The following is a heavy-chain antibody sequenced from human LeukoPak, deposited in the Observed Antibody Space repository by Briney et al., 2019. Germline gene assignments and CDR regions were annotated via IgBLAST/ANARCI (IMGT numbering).Heavy chain of an antibody. CDR1: GFTLSSYA. J-gene: IGHJ6*02. Sequence: PGGSLRLSCAASGFTLSSYAMSWVRQAPGKGREWVSAMSGSGGSTYYADSVEGRFTISRDNSKNTLYLQMNSLRAEDTAVYYCAGQRAMYYYGSGSYYSPPSYYYYYGMDVWGQGTTVTVSS. CDR2: MSGSGGST. V-gene: IGHV3-23*01. D-gene: IGHD3-10*01. CDR3: AGQRAMYYYGSGSYYSPPSYYYYYGMDV.